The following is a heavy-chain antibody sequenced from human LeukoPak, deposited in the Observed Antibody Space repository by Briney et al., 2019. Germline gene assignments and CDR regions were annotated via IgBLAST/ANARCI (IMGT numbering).Heavy chain of an antibody. D-gene: IGHD2-21*01. CDR2: ISYDGSNK. Sequence: GGSLRLSCAASGFTFSSYGMHWVRQAPGKGLEWVAVISYDGSNKYYADSVKGRFTISRDNSKNTLYLQMNSLRAEDTAVYYCAKSRAYYLSIYYFDYWGQGTLVTVSS. CDR1: GFTFSSYG. J-gene: IGHJ4*02. V-gene: IGHV3-30*18. CDR3: AKSRAYYLSIYYFDY.